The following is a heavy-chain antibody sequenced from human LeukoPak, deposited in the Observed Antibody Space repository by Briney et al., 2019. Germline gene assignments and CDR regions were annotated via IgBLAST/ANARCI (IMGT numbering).Heavy chain of an antibody. CDR2: ISSGGNTI. CDR1: GFTFSDYY. D-gene: IGHD1-1*01. V-gene: IGHV3-11*04. CDR3: ARDRTRETFDY. J-gene: IGHJ4*02. Sequence: GGSLRLSGAASGFTFSDYYMSWIRQAPGKGLEWVSFISSGGNTINYADSMKGRFTISRDNAKNSLYLQMNSLRAEDTAVYYCARDRTRETFDYWGRGTLVTVSS.